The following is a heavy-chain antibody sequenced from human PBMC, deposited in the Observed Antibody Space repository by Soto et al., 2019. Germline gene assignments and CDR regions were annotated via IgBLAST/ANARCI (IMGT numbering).Heavy chain of an antibody. CDR1: GFTFTSYA. CDR2: IWYDGRNK. CDR3: ARHRYSSGWYGYFDY. V-gene: IGHV3-33*01. Sequence: HVQLVESGGGVVQPGRSLRLSCAASGFTFTSYAMLWVRQAPGKGLEWVAFIWYDGRNKFYADSVKGRFTISRDNSRNTLYLQMNSLRAEDTAVYYCARHRYSSGWYGYFDYWGQGTLVTVSS. D-gene: IGHD6-19*01. J-gene: IGHJ4*02.